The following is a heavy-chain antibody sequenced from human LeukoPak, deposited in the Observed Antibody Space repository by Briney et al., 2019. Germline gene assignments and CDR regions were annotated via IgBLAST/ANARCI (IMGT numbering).Heavy chain of an antibody. CDR2: IWHDGSHK. V-gene: IGHV3-33*01. J-gene: IGHJ4*02. Sequence: GGSLRLSCAASGFIFSSYGMNWVRQAPGKGLEWVAVIWHDGSHKFYADSVRGRFTISRDNSKNTLFLQIDSLEAEDTAVYYCARRNEYYDFPYYFDYWGRGTLVTVSS. CDR1: GFIFSSYG. CDR3: ARRNEYYDFPYYFDY. D-gene: IGHD3-16*01.